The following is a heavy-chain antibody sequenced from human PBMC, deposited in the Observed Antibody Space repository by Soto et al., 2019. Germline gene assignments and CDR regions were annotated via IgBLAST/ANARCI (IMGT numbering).Heavy chain of an antibody. CDR1: GFTFSSYA. V-gene: IGHV3-23*01. CDR2: ISGSGGST. CDR3: AKDLAHDYDILTGYYTDRDY. Sequence: GGSLRLSCAASGFTFSSYAMSWVRQAPGKGLEWVSAISGSGGSTYYADSVKGRFTISRDNSKNTLYLQMNSLRAEDTAVYYCAKDLAHDYDILTGYYTDRDYWGQGTLVTVS. J-gene: IGHJ4*02. D-gene: IGHD3-9*01.